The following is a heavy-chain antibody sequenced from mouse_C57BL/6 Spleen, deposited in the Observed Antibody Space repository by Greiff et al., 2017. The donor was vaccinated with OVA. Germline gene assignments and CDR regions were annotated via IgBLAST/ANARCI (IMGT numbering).Heavy chain of an antibody. V-gene: IGHV1-81*01. Sequence: LQESGAELARPGASVKLSCKASGYTFTSYGISWVKQRTGQGLEWIGEIYPRSGNTYYNEKFKGKATLTADKSSSTAYMELRSLTSEDSAVYFCARLTTVVATVDYWGQGTTLTVSS. CDR1: GYTFTSYG. CDR2: IYPRSGNT. D-gene: IGHD1-1*01. CDR3: ARLTTVVATVDY. J-gene: IGHJ2*01.